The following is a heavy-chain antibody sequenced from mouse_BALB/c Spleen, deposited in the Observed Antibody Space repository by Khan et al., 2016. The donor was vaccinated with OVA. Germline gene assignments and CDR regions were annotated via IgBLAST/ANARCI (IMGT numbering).Heavy chain of an antibody. D-gene: IGHD2-4*01. Sequence: VQLKESGPGLVKPSQSLSLTCTVTGYSITSEYAWNWIRQFPGNKLEWMGYINYSGNTSFNPSLKSRTSITRDTSKNQFFLQSNSVTTEDTATYYCARKDYYDYDPFPYWGQGTLVTVSA. V-gene: IGHV3-2*02. J-gene: IGHJ3*01. CDR3: ARKDYYDYDPFPY. CDR1: GYSITSEYA. CDR2: INYSGNT.